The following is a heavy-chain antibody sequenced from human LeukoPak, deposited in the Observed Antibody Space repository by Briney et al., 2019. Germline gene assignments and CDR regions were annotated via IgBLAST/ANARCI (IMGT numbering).Heavy chain of an antibody. Sequence: GASVKVSCKASGYTFTSYAMHWVRQAPGQRLEWMGWINAGNGNTKYSQKFQGRVTITWDTSASTAYMELSSLRPEDTAVYYCARSSVMAAAGTGRNQYFQHWGQGTLVTVSS. V-gene: IGHV1-3*01. CDR1: GYTFTSYA. D-gene: IGHD6-13*01. CDR3: ARSSVMAAAGTGRNQYFQH. CDR2: INAGNGNT. J-gene: IGHJ1*01.